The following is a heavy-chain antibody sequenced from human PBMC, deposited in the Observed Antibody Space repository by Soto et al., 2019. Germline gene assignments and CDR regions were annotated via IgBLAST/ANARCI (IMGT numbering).Heavy chain of an antibody. J-gene: IGHJ3*02. CDR1: GGTFSNYA. Sequence: QVQLVQSGAEVKKPGSSVKVSCKASGGTFSNYAIDWVRQAPGQGLEWLGGIFPLFGTTSYAQRFQGRVTITADKSTSTAYMELSSMISEDTAVIYCARDLSTGGRPSVFDIWGLGTMVSVSS. CDR3: ARDLSTGGRPSVFDI. D-gene: IGHD3-16*01. CDR2: IFPLFGTT. V-gene: IGHV1-69*06.